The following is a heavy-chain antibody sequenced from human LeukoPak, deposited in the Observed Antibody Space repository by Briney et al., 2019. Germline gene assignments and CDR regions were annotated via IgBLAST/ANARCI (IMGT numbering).Heavy chain of an antibody. V-gene: IGHV4-39*07. D-gene: IGHD2-15*01. CDR3: ASNDCSGRSCYPYYFDY. CDR1: RGSIISNTYY. Sequence: SETLSLTCSVSRGSIISNTYYWGWIRQPPGKGLEWIGSIYYSGSTYYNPSLKSRVTISVDTSKNQFSLKLNSVTAADTAVYYCASNDCSGRSCYPYYFDYWGQGTLVTVSS. CDR2: IYYSGST. J-gene: IGHJ4*02.